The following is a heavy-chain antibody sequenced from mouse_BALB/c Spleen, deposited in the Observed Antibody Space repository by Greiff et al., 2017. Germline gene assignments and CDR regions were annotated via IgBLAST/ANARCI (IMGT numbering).Heavy chain of an antibody. CDR3: TRRGYGPYYAMDD. Sequence: VQLQQPGAELVKPGASVKLSCKASGYTFTSYYMYWVKQRPGQGLEWIGGINPSNGGTNFNEKFKSKATLTVDKSSSTAYMQLSSLTSEDSAVYYCTRRGYGPYYAMDDWGQGTSVTVSS. CDR1: GYTFTSYY. J-gene: IGHJ4*01. D-gene: IGHD2-2*01. CDR2: INPSNGGT. V-gene: IGHV1S81*02.